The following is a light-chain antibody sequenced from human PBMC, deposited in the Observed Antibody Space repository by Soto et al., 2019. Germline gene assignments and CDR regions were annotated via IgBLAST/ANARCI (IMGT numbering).Light chain of an antibody. J-gene: IGKJ4*01. CDR1: QAISVY. V-gene: IGKV1-9*01. CDR2: SAS. CDR3: QQLNNYPRT. Sequence: DIQLTQSPSFLSASIGDRVTITCRASQAISVYLAWYQQKPDKAPQLLIYSASTLQRGVPSRFSGSGSGTEFTLTSSSLQPEDFATYFCQQLNNYPRTFGGGTKVEIK.